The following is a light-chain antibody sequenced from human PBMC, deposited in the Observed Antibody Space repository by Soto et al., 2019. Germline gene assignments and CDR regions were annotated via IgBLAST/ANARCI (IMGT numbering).Light chain of an antibody. CDR2: KAS. Sequence: DIQMTQSPSTLSASVGDRVTITCRASQSISSWLAWYQQKPGKAPKLLIYKASSLESGVPSRFSGSESGTEFTLTISSLQPDDFATYYCQQYNRYSPYTFGQGTKLEIK. V-gene: IGKV1-5*03. J-gene: IGKJ2*01. CDR3: QQYNRYSPYT. CDR1: QSISSW.